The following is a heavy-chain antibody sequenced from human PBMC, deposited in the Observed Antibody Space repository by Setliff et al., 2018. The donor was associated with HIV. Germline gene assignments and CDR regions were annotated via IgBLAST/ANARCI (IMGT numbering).Heavy chain of an antibody. V-gene: IGHV4-59*06. CDR3: AREGKTALVTKYFDY. Sequence: KPSETLSLTWTVAGGSITNHYWSWIRQTAGKGLECIGYIDYRGSAFYNPSLKSRLTISRDTSKNQFSLRMKSVTAEETAVYYCAREGKTALVTKYFDYWGQGTLVTVSS. CDR2: IDYRGSA. CDR1: GGSITNHY. D-gene: IGHD5-18*01. J-gene: IGHJ4*02.